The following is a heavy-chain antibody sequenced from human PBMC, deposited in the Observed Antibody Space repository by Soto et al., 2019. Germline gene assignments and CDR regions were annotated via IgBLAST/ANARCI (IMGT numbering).Heavy chain of an antibody. Sequence: GGSLRLSCAASGFTFSSYAMNWVRQAPGKGLEWVSAISGSGGSTYYADSVKGRFTISRDNSKNTLYLQMNSPRAEDTAVYYCAKAQYYYGSGTSFDPWGQGTLVTVS. J-gene: IGHJ5*02. CDR1: GFTFSSYA. V-gene: IGHV3-23*01. CDR3: AKAQYYYGSGTSFDP. CDR2: ISGSGGST. D-gene: IGHD3-10*01.